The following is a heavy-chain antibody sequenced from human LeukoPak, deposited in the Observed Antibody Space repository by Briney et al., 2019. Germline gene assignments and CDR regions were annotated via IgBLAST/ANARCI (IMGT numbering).Heavy chain of an antibody. CDR3: ALTYYYDSSAPRYFDY. D-gene: IGHD3-22*01. CDR2: IYPGDSDT. Sequence: GESLKISCKGSGYSFTSYWIGWVRQMPGKGLEWMGIIYPGDSDTRYSPSFRGQVTISADKSISTAYLQWNSLKASDTAMYYCALTYYYDSSAPRYFDYWGQGTLVTVSS. V-gene: IGHV5-51*01. J-gene: IGHJ4*02. CDR1: GYSFTSYW.